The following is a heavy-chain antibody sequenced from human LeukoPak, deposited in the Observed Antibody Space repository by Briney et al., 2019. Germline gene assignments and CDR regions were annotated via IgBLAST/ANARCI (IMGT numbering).Heavy chain of an antibody. CDR3: ARSGAATIVTLFDS. J-gene: IGHJ4*02. Sequence: GESLRISGKVSGYRFNGDVISWVRPRPGKGREWMGRSDPSDSHTNYSPFVQGHVTISADRSSSTAFLQWSSLEASDTARYYCARSGAATIVTLFDSWGPGTLVSVSS. CDR1: GYRFNGDV. CDR2: SDPSDSHT. D-gene: IGHD6-25*01. V-gene: IGHV5-10-1*01.